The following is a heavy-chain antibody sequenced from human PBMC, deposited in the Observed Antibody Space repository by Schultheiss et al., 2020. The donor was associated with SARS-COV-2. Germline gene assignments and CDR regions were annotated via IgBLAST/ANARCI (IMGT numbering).Heavy chain of an antibody. CDR2: ISYDGSNK. V-gene: IGHV3-30*05. J-gene: IGHJ5*02. CDR1: GFTFSSYS. Sequence: GGSLRLSCAASGFTFSSYSMNWVRQAPGKGLEWVAVISYDGSNKYYADSVKGRFTISRDNSKNTLYLQMNSLRAEDTAVYYCARDSSIAARHGWFDPWGQGTLVTVSS. D-gene: IGHD6-6*01. CDR3: ARDSSIAARHGWFDP.